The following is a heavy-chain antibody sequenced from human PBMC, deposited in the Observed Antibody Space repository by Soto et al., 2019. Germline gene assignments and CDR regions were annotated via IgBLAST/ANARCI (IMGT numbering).Heavy chain of an antibody. V-gene: IGHV3-23*01. Sequence: GGSLRLSCAASGFTFSSYAMSWVRQAPGKGLEWVSAISGSGGSTYYADSVKGQFTISRDNSKNTLYLQMNSLRAEDTAVYYCAKNIVGATMAYYFDYWGQGTLVTVSS. J-gene: IGHJ4*02. D-gene: IGHD1-26*01. CDR1: GFTFSSYA. CDR2: ISGSGGST. CDR3: AKNIVGATMAYYFDY.